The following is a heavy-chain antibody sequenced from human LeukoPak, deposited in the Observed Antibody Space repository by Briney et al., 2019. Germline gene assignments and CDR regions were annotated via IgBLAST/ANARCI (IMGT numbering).Heavy chain of an antibody. V-gene: IGHV3-66*02. CDR3: ARDRSSGSRVEFSLDY. CDR1: GFTVSSNY. Sequence: GGSLRLSCAASGFTVSSNYMSWVRQAPGKGLEWVSVIYSGGSTYYADSVKGRFTISRDNSKNTLYLQVNSLRAEDTAVYYCARDRSSGSRVEFSLDYWGQGTLVTVSS. D-gene: IGHD6-19*01. J-gene: IGHJ4*02. CDR2: IYSGGST.